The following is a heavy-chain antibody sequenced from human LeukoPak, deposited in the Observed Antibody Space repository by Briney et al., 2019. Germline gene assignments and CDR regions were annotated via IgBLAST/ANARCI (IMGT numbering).Heavy chain of an antibody. D-gene: IGHD6-19*01. J-gene: IGHJ4*02. CDR3: ARDSLPMAVTGPFDH. CDR2: ICFDGSNI. CDR1: GFTFSSYG. V-gene: IGHV3-33*01. Sequence: PGGSLRLSCAASGFTFSSYGMHWVRQAPGEGLEWVTSICFDGSNIHYADSVKGRVIISRDNYKSALYLQMNSLRAEDTAIYYCARDSLPMAVTGPFDHWGQGALVTVSS.